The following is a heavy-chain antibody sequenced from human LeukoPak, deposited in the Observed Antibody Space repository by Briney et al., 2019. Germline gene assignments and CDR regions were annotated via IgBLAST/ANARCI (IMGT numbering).Heavy chain of an antibody. Sequence: SETLSLPCSVSGGSISSTNYYWGWIRQPPGKGLGWIGRIYYSGSTSYNPSLESRVTISVDTSKNQFSLKLNSVTAADTAVYYCARRGGRHYGDYYYYMDVWGKGTTVTVSS. CDR2: IYYSGST. CDR3: ARRGGRHYGDYYYYMDV. CDR1: GGSISSTNYY. D-gene: IGHD4-17*01. J-gene: IGHJ6*03. V-gene: IGHV4-39*01.